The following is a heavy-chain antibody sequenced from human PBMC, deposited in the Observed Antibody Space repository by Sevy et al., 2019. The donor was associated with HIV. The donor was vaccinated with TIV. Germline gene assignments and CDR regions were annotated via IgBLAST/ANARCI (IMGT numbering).Heavy chain of an antibody. CDR2: IYSGGST. CDR1: GFTVSSNY. V-gene: IGHV3-66*01. CDR3: ATFAMVELGMDV. Sequence: GGSLRLSCAASGFTVSSNYMSWVRQAPGKGLEWVSVIYSGGSTYYEDSVKGRFTISRDNSKNTLYLQMNSLRAEDTAVYYCATFAMVELGMDVWGQGTTVTVSS. D-gene: IGHD5-18*01. J-gene: IGHJ6*02.